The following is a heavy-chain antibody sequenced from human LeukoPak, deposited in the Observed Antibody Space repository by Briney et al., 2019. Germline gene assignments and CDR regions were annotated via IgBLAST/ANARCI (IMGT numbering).Heavy chain of an antibody. CDR3: ARGTPIFGVDPIDY. V-gene: IGHV4-34*01. CDR2: VNHGGST. Sequence: SETLSLTYAGYGGSFSGHYWSWIRQPPGKGLEWIGKVNHGGSTNCNPSLKSRVTISVDTSKNQFSLKLSSVTAADTAVYYCARGTPIFGVDPIDYWGQGTLVTVSS. CDR1: GGSFSGHY. D-gene: IGHD3-3*01. J-gene: IGHJ4*02.